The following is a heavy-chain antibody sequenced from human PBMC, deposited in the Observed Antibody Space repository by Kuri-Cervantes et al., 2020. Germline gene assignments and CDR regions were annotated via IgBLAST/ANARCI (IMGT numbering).Heavy chain of an antibody. CDR1: GYTFTNFD. D-gene: IGHD3-22*01. CDR3: ARDRASGYFYYDSSGFDY. CDR2: INPNSGGT. V-gene: IGHV1-2*04. Sequence: ASVKVSCKASGYTFTNFDITWVRQAPGQGLEWMGWINPNSGGTNYAQKFQGWVTMTRDTSISTAYMELSRLRSDDTAVYYCARDRASGYFYYDSSGFDYWGQGTLVTVSS. J-gene: IGHJ4*02.